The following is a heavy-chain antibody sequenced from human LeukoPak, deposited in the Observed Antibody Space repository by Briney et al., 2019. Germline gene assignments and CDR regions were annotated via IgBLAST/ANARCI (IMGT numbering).Heavy chain of an antibody. J-gene: IGHJ4*02. Sequence: HPGGTLRLSCAASGFTFSSYGMSWVRQAPGKGLEWVAFIQYVGSNKYYADSVKGRFTISRDNSKNTLYLQMNSLRAEDTAVYYCARDTAMVPAYWGQGTLVTVSS. V-gene: IGHV3-30*02. CDR3: ARDTAMVPAY. CDR1: GFTFSSYG. CDR2: IQYVGSNK. D-gene: IGHD5-18*01.